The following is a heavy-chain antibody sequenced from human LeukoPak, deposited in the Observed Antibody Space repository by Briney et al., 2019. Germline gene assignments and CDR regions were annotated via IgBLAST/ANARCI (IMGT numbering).Heavy chain of an antibody. CDR2: LYTSGET. J-gene: IGHJ6*03. CDR3: ARGGIAVPGYYYFYYMDV. Sequence: SETLSLTCSVSGDSISGYYWSWLRQAAGEGLEWIGRLYTSGETNYNPSLKSRIAMSFDTSRNQFSLRLTSVTAADTAVYFCARGGIAVPGYYYFYYMDVWGKGTTVTVSS. CDR1: GDSISGYY. V-gene: IGHV4-4*07. D-gene: IGHD6-19*01.